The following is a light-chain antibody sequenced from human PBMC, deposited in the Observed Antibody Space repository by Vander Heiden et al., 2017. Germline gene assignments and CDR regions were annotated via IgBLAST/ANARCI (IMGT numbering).Light chain of an antibody. V-gene: IGLV2-23*02. CDR2: EVT. Sequence: QSALTQPASVSGSPGQSITISCTGTSSDVGSYNLVSWYQQHPGEAPKLMIYEVTKRPAGVSNRFSGSKSGNTASLTISGLQPEDEADYYCCSYAGSSTFYVFGTGTKVTVL. CDR3: CSYAGSSTFYV. J-gene: IGLJ1*01. CDR1: SSDVGSYNL.